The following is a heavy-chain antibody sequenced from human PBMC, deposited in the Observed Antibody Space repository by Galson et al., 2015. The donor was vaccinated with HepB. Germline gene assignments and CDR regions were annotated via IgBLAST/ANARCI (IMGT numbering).Heavy chain of an antibody. Sequence: SLRLSCAAPGFTFSSYGMHWVRQAPGKGLERVAVISYDGSNKYYADSVKGRFTISRDNSKNTLYLQMNSLRAEDTAVYYCAKDGGPGYCSSTSCYDFDYWGQGTLVTVSS. D-gene: IGHD2-2*01. CDR1: GFTFSSYG. V-gene: IGHV3-30*18. CDR2: ISYDGSNK. CDR3: AKDGGPGYCSSTSCYDFDY. J-gene: IGHJ4*02.